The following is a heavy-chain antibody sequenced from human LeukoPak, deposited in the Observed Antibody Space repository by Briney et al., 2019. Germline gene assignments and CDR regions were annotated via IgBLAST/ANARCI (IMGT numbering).Heavy chain of an antibody. CDR1: GXSFSGYH. D-gene: IGHD3-10*01. J-gene: IGHJ5*02. CDR3: ARGPLSRAYGS. CDR2: LNHSGMT. V-gene: IGHV4-34*01. Sequence: SETPSLTCVVYGXSFSGYHWSWIRQPPGKGLEWIGELNHSGMTNYSPSLKSRATMSVDTSKNHFFLKLTSVTAAATAVYYCARGPLSRAYGSWGQGTLVTVSS.